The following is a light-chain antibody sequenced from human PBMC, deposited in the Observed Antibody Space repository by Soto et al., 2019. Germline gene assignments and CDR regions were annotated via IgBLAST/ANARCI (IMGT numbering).Light chain of an antibody. CDR3: SSYTDTNTFV. J-gene: IGLJ2*01. CDR2: DVN. V-gene: IGLV2-11*01. CDR1: SSDVGVYNF. Sequence: QSALTQPRSVSGSPGQSVTIPCTGTSSDVGVYNFVSWHQQHPGKAPKLVIYDVNKRPSEVPDRFSASKSGNTASLTISGLQAEDEADYYCSSYTDTNTFVFGGGTKLTVL.